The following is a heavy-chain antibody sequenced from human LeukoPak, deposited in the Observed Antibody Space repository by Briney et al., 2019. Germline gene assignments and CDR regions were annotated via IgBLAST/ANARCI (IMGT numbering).Heavy chain of an antibody. Sequence: PGRSLRLSCAASGFTFSSYAMHWVRQAPGKGLEWVAVIWYDGSNKYYADSVKGRFTISRDNSKNTLYLQMNRLRAEDTAVYYCARGGGKSSGYFDFWGQGTPVTVSS. CDR2: IWYDGSNK. D-gene: IGHD3-22*01. V-gene: IGHV3-33*01. CDR3: ARGGGKSSGYFDF. J-gene: IGHJ4*02. CDR1: GFTFSSYA.